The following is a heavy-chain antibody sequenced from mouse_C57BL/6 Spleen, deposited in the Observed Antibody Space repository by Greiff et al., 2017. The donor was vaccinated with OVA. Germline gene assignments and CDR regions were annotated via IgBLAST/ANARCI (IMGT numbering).Heavy chain of an antibody. D-gene: IGHD2-4*01. CDR2: IYPGSGNN. Sequence: QVQLQQSGAELVRPGASVKLSCKASGYTFTDYYINWVKQRPGQGLAWIARIYPGSGNNYYNEKFKGKATLTAEKSSSTAYMQLSSLTSEDSAVYFCAKDYDDAMDYWGQGTSVTVSS. J-gene: IGHJ4*01. CDR3: AKDYDDAMDY. CDR1: GYTFTDYY. V-gene: IGHV1-76*01.